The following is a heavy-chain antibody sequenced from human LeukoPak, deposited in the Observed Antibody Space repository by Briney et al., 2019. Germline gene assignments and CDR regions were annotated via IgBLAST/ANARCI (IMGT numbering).Heavy chain of an antibody. V-gene: IGHV4-39*07. CDR2: IYHSGST. Sequence: SETLSLTCTVSGGSISSSSYYWGWIRQPPGKGLESIGSIYHSGSTYYNPSLKSRVTISVDTSKKQFSLKLSSVTAADTAVYYCARGRVDQNPYCYYMDVWGKGTTVTVSS. J-gene: IGHJ6*03. CDR1: GGSISSSSYY. CDR3: ARGRVDQNPYCYYMDV. D-gene: IGHD1-14*01.